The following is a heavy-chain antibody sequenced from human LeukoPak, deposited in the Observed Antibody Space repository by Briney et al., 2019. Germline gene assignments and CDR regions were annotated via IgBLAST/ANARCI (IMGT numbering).Heavy chain of an antibody. CDR3: AREGYDFWSGYSWYYYYYMDV. CDR2: INPNSGGT. V-gene: IGHV1-2*02. CDR1: GYTFTGYY. D-gene: IGHD3-3*01. J-gene: IGHJ6*03. Sequence: ASVTVSCKASGYTFTGYYMHWVRQAPGQGLEWMGWINPNSGGTNYAQKFQGRVTMTRDTSISTAYMELSRLRSDDTAVYYCAREGYDFWSGYSWYYYYYMDVWGKGTTVTVSS.